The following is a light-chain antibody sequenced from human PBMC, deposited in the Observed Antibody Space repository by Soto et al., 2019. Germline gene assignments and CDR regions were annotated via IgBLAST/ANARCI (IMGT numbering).Light chain of an antibody. CDR2: HAS. CDR3: HQYASSPLT. Sequence: EIVLTQSPGTLSLSPGERAALSCRASQSVGNNFLGWYQQKPGQSPRLLIYHASNRATGIPDRFSGTASGTDFTLTISRLEPEDFAVYNCHQYASSPLTFGGGTKVEIK. V-gene: IGKV3-20*01. CDR1: QSVGNNF. J-gene: IGKJ4*01.